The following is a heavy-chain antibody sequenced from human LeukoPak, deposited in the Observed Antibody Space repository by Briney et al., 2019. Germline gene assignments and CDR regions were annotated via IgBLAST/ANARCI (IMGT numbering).Heavy chain of an antibody. J-gene: IGHJ4*02. CDR3: ARDYRTAIAALGTDY. Sequence: GGSLRLSCAASGFSVSSNYMTWVRQAPGKGLEWVSVIYSGGSTYYADSVKGRFTISRDNSKNTLYLQMNSLGAEDTAVYYCARDYRTAIAALGTDYWGQGTLVTVSS. CDR2: IYSGGST. CDR1: GFSVSSNY. D-gene: IGHD6-13*01. V-gene: IGHV3-53*01.